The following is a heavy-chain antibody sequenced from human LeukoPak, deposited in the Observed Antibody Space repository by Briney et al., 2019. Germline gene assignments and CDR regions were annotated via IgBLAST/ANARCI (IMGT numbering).Heavy chain of an antibody. V-gene: IGHV1-2*02. D-gene: IGHD1-26*01. CDR3: TRALGSDY. J-gene: IGHJ4*02. Sequence: GASVKVSCKASRYTFTDYDMNWVRQAPGQGLEWMGWINPNSGGTNYAQKFQGRVTMTRDTSISTAYMELSSLRSDDTAMYYCTRALGSDYWGQGTLVTVSS. CDR2: INPNSGGT. CDR1: RYTFTDYD.